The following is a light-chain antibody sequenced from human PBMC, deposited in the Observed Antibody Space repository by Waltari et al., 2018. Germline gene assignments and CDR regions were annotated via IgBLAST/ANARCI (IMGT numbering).Light chain of an antibody. J-gene: IGKJ1*01. CDR3: QHYVRLPAT. CDR2: GAS. CDR1: QSVSRS. V-gene: IGKV3-20*01. Sequence: IVLTPSPVTLSLSPGERATLSCRASQSVSRSLAWYQQKPGQAPKLLIYGASTRATGIPDRFTGSGSGTDFSLTISSLEPEDFAIYFCQHYVRLPATFGQGTKVEIK.